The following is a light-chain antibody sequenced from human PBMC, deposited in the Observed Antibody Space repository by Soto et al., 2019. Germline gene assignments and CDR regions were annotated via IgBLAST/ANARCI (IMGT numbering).Light chain of an antibody. Sequence: QSVLTQPASLSGSPGQSITISCTGTSSDIGAYDYVSWFQQHPGKAPKLMISEVTNRPSGVSNRFSGSKSGNTASLTISGLQAEDEADYYCGSYSSSTTPFVFGSGTKVTVL. CDR2: EVT. CDR3: GSYSSSTTPFV. CDR1: SSDIGAYDY. V-gene: IGLV2-14*01. J-gene: IGLJ1*01.